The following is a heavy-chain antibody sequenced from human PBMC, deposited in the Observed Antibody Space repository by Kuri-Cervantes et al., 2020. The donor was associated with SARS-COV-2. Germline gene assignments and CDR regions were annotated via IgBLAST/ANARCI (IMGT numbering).Heavy chain of an antibody. Sequence: GGSLRLSCAASGFTFRRYAMNWVRQAPGKGLEWVSSISSSGNYVYYADSVTGRFTISRDNARNSLSLQMNSLRAEGTAVYYCARNDFWSGYYFDYWGQGTLVTVSS. CDR2: ISSSGNYV. D-gene: IGHD3-3*01. V-gene: IGHV3-21*01. J-gene: IGHJ4*02. CDR1: GFTFRRYA. CDR3: ARNDFWSGYYFDY.